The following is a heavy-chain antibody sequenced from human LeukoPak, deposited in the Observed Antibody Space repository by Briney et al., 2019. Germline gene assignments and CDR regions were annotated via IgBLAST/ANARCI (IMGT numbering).Heavy chain of an antibody. D-gene: IGHD1-26*01. CDR3: ARDPSGSYYFDY. Sequence: GGSLRLSCAASGFTFSSYAMHWVRQAPGKGLEWVAVISYDGSNKYYADSVKGRFTISRDNSKNTLYLQMNSLRAEDTAVYYCARDPSGSYYFDYWGQGTLVTVSS. CDR2: ISYDGSNK. V-gene: IGHV3-30-3*01. CDR1: GFTFSSYA. J-gene: IGHJ4*02.